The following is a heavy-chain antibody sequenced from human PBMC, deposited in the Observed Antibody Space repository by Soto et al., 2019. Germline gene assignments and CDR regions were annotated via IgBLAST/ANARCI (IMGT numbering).Heavy chain of an antibody. CDR1: GGSISSGGYS. CDR2: IYHSGST. CDR3: ARGRAVDTAMALPPYYYYGMDV. Sequence: SETLSLTCAVSGGSISSGGYSWSWIRHPPGKGLEWIGYIYHSGSTYYNPSLKSRVTISVDRSKNQFSLKLSSVTAADTAVYYCARGRAVDTAMALPPYYYYGMDVWGQGITLT. V-gene: IGHV4-30-2*01. J-gene: IGHJ6*02. D-gene: IGHD5-18*01.